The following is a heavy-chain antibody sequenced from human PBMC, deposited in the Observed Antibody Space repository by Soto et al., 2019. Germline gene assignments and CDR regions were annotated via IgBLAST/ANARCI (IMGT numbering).Heavy chain of an antibody. CDR1: GDTCTSYY. D-gene: IGHD2-15*01. J-gene: IGHJ4*02. CDR3: ARVYCSGGGCYGIAY. V-gene: IGHV1-46*01. Sequence: QVQLVQSGAEVKKPGASVKISCKASGDTCTSYYMPWVRQAPGQGLEWMGIINPSGDTSYAQKFQGRVTMTRDTSTSTVYMELSSLRSEDTAVYYCARVYCSGGGCYGIAYWGQGTLVTVSS. CDR2: INPSGDT.